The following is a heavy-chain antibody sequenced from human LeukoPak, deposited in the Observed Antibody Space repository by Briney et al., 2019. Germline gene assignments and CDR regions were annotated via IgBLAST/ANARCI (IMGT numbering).Heavy chain of an antibody. V-gene: IGHV3-30*18. CDR3: AKDHGFLHAY. D-gene: IGHD3/OR15-3a*01. CDR2: ISYDGSNK. CDR1: GFTFSSYG. J-gene: IGHJ4*02. Sequence: GGSLRLSCAASGFTFSSYGMHWVRQAPGKGLEWVAVISYDGSNKYYADSVKGRFTISRDNSKNTLYLQMNSLRAEDTAVYYCAKDHGFLHAYWGQGTLVTVSS.